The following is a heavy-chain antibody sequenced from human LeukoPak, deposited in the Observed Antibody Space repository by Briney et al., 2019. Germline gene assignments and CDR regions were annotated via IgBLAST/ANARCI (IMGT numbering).Heavy chain of an antibody. CDR2: ISGSGGST. CDR3: AKTYSGYDLDFFGVIYYFDY. J-gene: IGHJ4*02. Sequence: PGGSLRLSCAASGFTFSSYAMSWVRQAPGKGLEWVSAISGSGGSTYYADSVKGRFTISRDNSKNTLYLQMNSLRAEDTAVYYCAKTYSGYDLDFFGVIYYFDYWGQGTLVTVSS. V-gene: IGHV3-23*01. D-gene: IGHD5-12*01. CDR1: GFTFSSYA.